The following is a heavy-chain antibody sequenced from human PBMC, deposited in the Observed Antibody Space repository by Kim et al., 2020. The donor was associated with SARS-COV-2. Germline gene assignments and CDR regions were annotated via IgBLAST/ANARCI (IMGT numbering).Heavy chain of an antibody. CDR1: GFTFSSYG. J-gene: IGHJ3*02. CDR2: IWYDGSNK. D-gene: IGHD4-17*01. V-gene: IGHV3-33*08. CDR3: AREALTRPPTVSSEAFDI. Sequence: GGSLRLSCAASGFTFSSYGMHWVRQAPGKGLEWVAVIWYDGSNKYYADSVKGRFTISRDNSKNTLYLQLNILRAEDTAVYYCAREALTRPPTVSSEAFDIWGQGTMVTVSS.